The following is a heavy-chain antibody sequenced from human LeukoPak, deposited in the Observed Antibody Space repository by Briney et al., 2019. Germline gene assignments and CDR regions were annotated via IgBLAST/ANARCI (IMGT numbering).Heavy chain of an antibody. CDR2: ISYDGSNE. J-gene: IGHJ3*02. CDR1: GFTFSSYV. CDR3: ARDRLGAAHDAFDI. Sequence: GGSLRLSCAASGFTFSSYVMHWVRQAPGKGLEWVAIISYDGSNEYYADSVKGRFTISRDNSKNTLYLQMNSLRAADTAVYYCARDRLGAAHDAFDIWGQGTMVTVSS. V-gene: IGHV3-30*04. D-gene: IGHD1-26*01.